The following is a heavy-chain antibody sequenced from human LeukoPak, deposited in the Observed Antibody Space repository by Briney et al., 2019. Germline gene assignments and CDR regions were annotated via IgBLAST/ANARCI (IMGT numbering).Heavy chain of an antibody. CDR3: ARHFDDYGDYQTAYYYYGMDV. V-gene: IGHV4-39*01. CDR1: GGSISSSSYY. Sequence: SETLSLTCTVSGGSISSSSYYWGCIRQPPGKGLEWIGSIYYSGSTYYNPSLKSRVTISVDTSKNQFSLKLSSVTAADTAVYYCARHFDDYGDYQTAYYYYGMDVWGQGTTVTVSS. CDR2: IYYSGST. J-gene: IGHJ6*02. D-gene: IGHD4-17*01.